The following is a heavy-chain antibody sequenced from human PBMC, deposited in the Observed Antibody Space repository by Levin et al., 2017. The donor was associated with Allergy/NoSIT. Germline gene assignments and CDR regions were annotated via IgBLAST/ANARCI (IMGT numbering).Heavy chain of an antibody. CDR1: GFTFSSYA. J-gene: IGHJ6*02. CDR3: ARDQLGELRGGYGMDV. V-gene: IGHV3-30-3*01. D-gene: IGHD1-26*01. Sequence: GGSLRLSCAASGFTFSSYAMHWVRQAPGKGLEWVAVISYDGSNKYYADSVKGRFTISRDNSKNTLYLQMNSLRAEDTAVYYCARDQLGELRGGYGMDVWGQGTTVTVSS. CDR2: ISYDGSNK.